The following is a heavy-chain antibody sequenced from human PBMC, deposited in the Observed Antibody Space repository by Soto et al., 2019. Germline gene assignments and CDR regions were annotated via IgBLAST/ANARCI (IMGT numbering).Heavy chain of an antibody. Sequence: QVQLVQSGAEVKKPGSSVKVSCKASGGTFSSYTISWVRQAPGQGLEWMGRIIPILGIAKYAQKFQGRVTITADKATSTGYMELSSLRSEDTAVYYCASRPVAGVGVDIWGQGTRVTVSS. CDR1: GGTFSSYT. CDR3: ASRPVAGVGVDI. CDR2: IIPILGIA. J-gene: IGHJ3*02. V-gene: IGHV1-69*02. D-gene: IGHD6-19*01.